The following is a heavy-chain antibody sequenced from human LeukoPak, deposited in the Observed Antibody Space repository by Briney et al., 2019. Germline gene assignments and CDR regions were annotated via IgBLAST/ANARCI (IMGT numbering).Heavy chain of an antibody. D-gene: IGHD3-3*01. Sequence: SETLSLTCTVSGASISSTSHCWGWIRQPPGKGLEWVGSIYYTGSTYQNPSLKSRVTMSLDMSKNQFSLELSSVTAADTAVYHCARSWGYDFWSGNLLDYWGQGILVTVSS. CDR1: GASISSTSHC. V-gene: IGHV4-39*07. CDR2: IYYTGST. J-gene: IGHJ4*02. CDR3: ARSWGYDFWSGNLLDY.